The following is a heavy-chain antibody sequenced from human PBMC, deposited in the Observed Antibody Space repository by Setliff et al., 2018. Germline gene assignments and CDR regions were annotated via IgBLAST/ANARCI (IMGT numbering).Heavy chain of an antibody. Sequence: ASVKVSCKASGCTFTSYDINWVRQATGQGLEWMGWMNPNSGNTGYAQKFQGRVTMTRDTSTGTVYMELSSLRSEDTAVYYCAREASMVRGVIITLSTNWFDPWGQGTLVTVSS. D-gene: IGHD3-10*01. CDR1: GCTFTSYD. J-gene: IGHJ5*02. CDR3: AREASMVRGVIITLSTNWFDP. CDR2: MNPNSGNT. V-gene: IGHV1-8*01.